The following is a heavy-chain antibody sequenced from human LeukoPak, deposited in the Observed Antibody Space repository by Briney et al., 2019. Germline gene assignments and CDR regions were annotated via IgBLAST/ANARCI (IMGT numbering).Heavy chain of an antibody. D-gene: IGHD3-16*01. J-gene: IGHJ4*02. Sequence: SETLSLTCNVSGDSINSPHYYWAWIRQPPGKGLEWIGSIYYSGGAYAPPSLKSRATIFVATSNNHFSLKLRSVTAADTAVYYCARQLIQPRAFDSWGQGTLVTVSS. CDR1: GDSINSPHYY. V-gene: IGHV4-39*01. CDR3: ARQLIQPRAFDS. CDR2: IYYSGGA.